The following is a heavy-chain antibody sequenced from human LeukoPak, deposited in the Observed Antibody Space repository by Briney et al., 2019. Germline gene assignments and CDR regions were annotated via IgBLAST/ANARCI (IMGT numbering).Heavy chain of an antibody. Sequence: SETLSLTCTVSGGSISSSSYYWGWIRQPPGKGLEWIGSIYYSGSTYYNPSLKSRVTISVDTSKNQFSLKLSSVTAADTAVYYCARLEQLTIFVVVGWFDPWGQGTLVTVSS. CDR1: GGSISSSSYY. CDR2: IYYSGST. D-gene: IGHD3-3*01. J-gene: IGHJ5*02. V-gene: IGHV4-39*01. CDR3: ARLEQLTIFVVVGWFDP.